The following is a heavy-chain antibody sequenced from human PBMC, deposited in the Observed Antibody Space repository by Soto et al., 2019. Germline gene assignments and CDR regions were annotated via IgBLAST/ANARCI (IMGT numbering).Heavy chain of an antibody. CDR1: GFTFSNYA. Sequence: GGSLRLSCAASGFTFSNYAMSWVRQAPGKELEWVSAISGSGDITYYADSVEGRFSISRDNSKNTLYLQMNSLRAEDTAVYYCARDPPRITIFGVVIETYYYYYMDVRGKGTTVTVSS. D-gene: IGHD3-3*01. J-gene: IGHJ6*03. CDR3: ARDPPRITIFGVVIETYYYYYMDV. V-gene: IGHV3-23*01. CDR2: ISGSGDIT.